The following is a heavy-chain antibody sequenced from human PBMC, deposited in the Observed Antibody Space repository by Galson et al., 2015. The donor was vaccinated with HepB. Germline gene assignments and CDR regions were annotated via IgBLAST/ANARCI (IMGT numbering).Heavy chain of an antibody. CDR1: GYSFTSYW. V-gene: IGHV5-51*03. Sequence: QSGAEVKKPGESLKISCKGSGYSFTSYWIGWVRQMPGKGLEWMGIIYPGDSDTRYSPSFQGQVTISADKSISTAYLQWSSLKASDTAMYYCARLPPYAVVKYHYYYYMDVWGKGTTVTVSS. J-gene: IGHJ6*03. D-gene: IGHD4-23*01. CDR3: ARLPPYAVVKYHYYYYMDV. CDR2: IYPGDSDT.